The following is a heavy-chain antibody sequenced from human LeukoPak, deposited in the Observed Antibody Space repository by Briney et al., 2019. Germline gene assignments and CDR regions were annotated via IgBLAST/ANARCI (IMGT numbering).Heavy chain of an antibody. CDR2: INHDGNVN. D-gene: IGHD3-16*01. J-gene: IGHJ6*02. V-gene: IGHV3-7*03. Sequence: GGSLRLSCAASGFTFSSYWMNWARQAPGKGLEWVASINHDGNVNYYADSVKGRFTISRDNAKNSLYLQMSNLRAEDTAVYFCARGGGLDVWGQGATVTVSS. CDR3: ARGGGLDV. CDR1: GFTFSSYW.